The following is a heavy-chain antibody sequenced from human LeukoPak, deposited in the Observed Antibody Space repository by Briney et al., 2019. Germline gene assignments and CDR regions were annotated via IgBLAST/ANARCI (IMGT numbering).Heavy chain of an antibody. CDR3: ASDLGGAYGDY. J-gene: IGHJ4*02. CDR2: IYTSGST. D-gene: IGHD4-17*01. V-gene: IGHV4-4*09. Sequence: SETLSLTCTVSGGSISSYYWSWIRQPPGKGLEWIGYIYTSGSTNYNPSLKSRVTISVDTSKNQFSLKLSSVTAADTAVYYCASDLGGAYGDYWGQGTLVTVSS. CDR1: GGSISSYY.